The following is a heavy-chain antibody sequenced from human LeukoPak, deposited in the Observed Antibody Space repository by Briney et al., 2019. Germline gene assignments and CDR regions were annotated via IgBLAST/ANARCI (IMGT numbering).Heavy chain of an antibody. V-gene: IGHV4-59*01. J-gene: IGHJ4*02. CDR1: GGSISSYY. CDR3: ARVPTTSGYSYGYNPYYFDY. D-gene: IGHD5-18*01. Sequence: SETLSLTCTVSGGSISSYYWSWIRQPPGKGLEWIGYIYYSGSTNYNPSLKSRVTISVDTSKNQFSLKLSSVTAADTAVYYCARVPTTSGYSYGYNPYYFDYWGQGTLVTVSS. CDR2: IYYSGST.